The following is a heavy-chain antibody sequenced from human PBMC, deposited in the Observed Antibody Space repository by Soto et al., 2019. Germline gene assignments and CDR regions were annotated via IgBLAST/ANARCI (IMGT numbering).Heavy chain of an antibody. CDR2: ISSSSSYI. V-gene: IGHV3-21*06. CDR1: GFTFSSYT. Sequence: GGSLRLSCAASGFTFSSYTMNWVRQAPGKGLEWVSLISSSSSYIYYADSVKGRFTISRDNAKNSLYLQMNSLRAEDTAVYYCARDKNYYDSSGYYFTEYFQHWGQGTLVTVSS. D-gene: IGHD3-22*01. J-gene: IGHJ1*01. CDR3: ARDKNYYDSSGYYFTEYFQH.